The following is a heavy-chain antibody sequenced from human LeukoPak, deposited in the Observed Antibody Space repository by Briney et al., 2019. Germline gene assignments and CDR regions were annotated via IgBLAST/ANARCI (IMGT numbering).Heavy chain of an antibody. Sequence: ASVKVSCKASEYTFTSYYMHWVRQAPGQGLEWMGIINPSGASTNYAQKFQGRVTMTRDTSTSTVYMELSSLRSEDTAVYYCAIRNAMDYDFWSGPTDYWGQGTLVTVSS. CDR1: EYTFTSYY. CDR3: AIRNAMDYDFWSGPTDY. V-gene: IGHV1-46*01. CDR2: INPSGAST. J-gene: IGHJ4*02. D-gene: IGHD3-3*01.